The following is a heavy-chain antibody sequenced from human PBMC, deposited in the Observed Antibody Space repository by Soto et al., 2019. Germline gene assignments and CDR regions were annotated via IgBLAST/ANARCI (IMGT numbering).Heavy chain of an antibody. CDR3: AAESRYCSGGSCG. CDR2: IVVGSCNT. Sequence: SVKVSCTASGFTFTSSAMQWVRQARGQRLEWIGWIVVGSCNTNYAKKFQERVTITRDMSTSTAYMELSSLRSEDTAVYYCAAESRYCSGGSCGWGQGTLVTVS. D-gene: IGHD2-15*01. V-gene: IGHV1-58*02. CDR1: GFTFTSSA. J-gene: IGHJ4*02.